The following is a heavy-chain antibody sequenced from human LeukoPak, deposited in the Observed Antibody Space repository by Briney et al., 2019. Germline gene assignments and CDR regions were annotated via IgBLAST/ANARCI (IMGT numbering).Heavy chain of an antibody. Sequence: GGSLRLSCAASGFTFSSYGMHWVRQAPGKGLEWVAVIWYDGSNKYYADSVKGRFTISRNNSKNTLYLQMNSLRAEDTAVYYCARDPGYCSGGSCYYFDYWGQGTLVTVSS. CDR2: IWYDGSNK. J-gene: IGHJ4*02. D-gene: IGHD2-15*01. CDR3: ARDPGYCSGGSCYYFDY. V-gene: IGHV3-33*01. CDR1: GFTFSSYG.